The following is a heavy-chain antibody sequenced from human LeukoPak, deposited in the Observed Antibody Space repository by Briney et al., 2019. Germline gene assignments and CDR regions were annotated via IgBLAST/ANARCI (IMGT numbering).Heavy chain of an antibody. Sequence: PGRSLRLSCAASGFTFDDYAMHWVRQAPGKGLEWVSGISWNSGSIGYADSVKGRFSISRDNAKNSLYLQMNSLRAEDTALYYCAKDTGVLWFGDFHYYGMDVWGQGTTVTVSS. CDR3: AKDTGVLWFGDFHYYGMDV. V-gene: IGHV3-9*01. D-gene: IGHD3-10*01. CDR1: GFTFDDYA. J-gene: IGHJ6*02. CDR2: ISWNSGSI.